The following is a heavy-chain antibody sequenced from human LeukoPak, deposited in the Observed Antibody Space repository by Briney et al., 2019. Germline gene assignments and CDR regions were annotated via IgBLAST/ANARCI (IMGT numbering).Heavy chain of an antibody. J-gene: IGHJ6*02. V-gene: IGHV3-7*01. CDR3: ARDLYYGSYGMDV. CDR2: IKQDGSEK. D-gene: IGHD3-10*01. Sequence: GGSLRLSCAASGFTFSSYWMSWVRQAPGKGLEWVANIKQDGSEKYYVGSVKGRFTISRDNAKNSLYLQMNSLRAEDTAVYYCARDLYYGSYGMDVWGQGTTVTVSS. CDR1: GFTFSSYW.